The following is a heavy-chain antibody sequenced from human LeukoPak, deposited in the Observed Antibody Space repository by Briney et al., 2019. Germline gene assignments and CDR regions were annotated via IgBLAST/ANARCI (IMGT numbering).Heavy chain of an antibody. V-gene: IGHV3-23*01. CDR1: GFTFSSYG. J-gene: IGHJ6*03. CDR2: ISGSGGST. CDR3: ARMRGSSGWGYYYYYMDV. D-gene: IGHD6-19*01. Sequence: PGGSLRLSCAASGFTFSSYGMSWVRQAPGKGLEWVSAISGSGGSTYYADSVKGRFTISRDNSKNTLYLQMNSLRAEDTAVYYCARMRGSSGWGYYYYYMDVWGKGTTVTISS.